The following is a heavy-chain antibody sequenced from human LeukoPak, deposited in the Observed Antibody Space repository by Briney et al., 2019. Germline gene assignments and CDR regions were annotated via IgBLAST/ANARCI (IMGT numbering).Heavy chain of an antibody. V-gene: IGHV4-34*01. CDR3: ARGRPSYDYVWGSYRYTYFDY. D-gene: IGHD3-16*02. J-gene: IGHJ4*02. CDR1: GGSFSGYY. Sequence: SETLSLTCAVYGGSFSGYYWSWIRQPPGKGLEWIGEINHSGSANYNPSLKSRVTISVDTSKNQFSLKLSSVTAADTAVYYCARGRPSYDYVWGSYRYTYFDYWGQGTLVTVSS. CDR2: INHSGSA.